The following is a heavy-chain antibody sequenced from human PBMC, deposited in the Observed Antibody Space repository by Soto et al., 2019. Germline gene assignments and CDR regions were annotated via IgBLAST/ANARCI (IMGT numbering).Heavy chain of an antibody. CDR2: IFHTGST. CDR3: ASSHAGAHITAAVH. Sequence: PSETLSLTCTVSGGSISSGNFSWTWIRQPPGKGLEWIAYIFHTGSTFYNPSLKPRVTISVDRSKNQFSLKLSSVTAADTAVYYCASSHAGAHITAAVHWGQGTLVTVSS. D-gene: IGHD6-13*01. J-gene: IGHJ4*02. V-gene: IGHV4-30-2*01. CDR1: GGSISSGNFS.